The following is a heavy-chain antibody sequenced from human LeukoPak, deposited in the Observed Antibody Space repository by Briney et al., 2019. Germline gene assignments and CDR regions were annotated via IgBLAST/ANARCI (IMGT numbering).Heavy chain of an antibody. J-gene: IGHJ4*02. Sequence: PGGSLRLSCSAPGFTFSSFALHWVRQAPGKGLEYVSGISNTGVSTYYADSVTGRFTISRDNSKNTLYLQMGSLRAEDTAIYYCVKDDSYYYDSGIYPYWGQGTLVTVSS. CDR2: ISNTGVST. V-gene: IGHV3-64D*06. CDR3: VKDDSYYYDSGIYPY. D-gene: IGHD3-10*01. CDR1: GFTFSSFA.